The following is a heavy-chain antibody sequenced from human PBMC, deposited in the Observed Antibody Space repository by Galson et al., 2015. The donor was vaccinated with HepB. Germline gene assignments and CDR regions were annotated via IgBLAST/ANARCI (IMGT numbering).Heavy chain of an antibody. V-gene: IGHV4-34*01. CDR1: GGSFSGYY. J-gene: IGHJ3*02. Sequence: LSLTCAVYGGSFSGYYWSWIRQPPGKGLEWIGEINHSGSTNYNPSLKSRVTISVDTSKNQFSLKLSSVTAADTAVYYCASPREDGDYAFDIWGQGTMVTVSS. CDR3: ASPREDGDYAFDI. D-gene: IGHD2-21*01. CDR2: INHSGST.